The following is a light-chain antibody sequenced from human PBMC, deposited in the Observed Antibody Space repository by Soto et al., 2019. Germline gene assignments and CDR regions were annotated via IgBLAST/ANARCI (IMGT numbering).Light chain of an antibody. J-gene: IGKJ2*01. Sequence: EIVMTQSPATLSVSPGERATLSCRASQSVSRNLAWYQQKPGQAPRLLIYGASTRATGIPARFSGSGSETEFTLTISSLQSEDFAVYYCQQYNNWPPYTFGQGTKLEI. CDR3: QQYNNWPPYT. V-gene: IGKV3-15*01. CDR1: QSVSRN. CDR2: GAS.